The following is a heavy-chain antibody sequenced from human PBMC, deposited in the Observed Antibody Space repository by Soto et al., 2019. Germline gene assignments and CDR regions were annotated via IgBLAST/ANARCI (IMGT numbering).Heavy chain of an antibody. J-gene: IGHJ6*02. D-gene: IGHD3-9*01. CDR2: ISAYNGNT. CDR3: ARDFNDILTGSRGPYYYGMDV. CDR1: GYTFTSYG. V-gene: IGHV1-18*01. Sequence: ASVKVSCKASGYTFTSYGISWVRQAPGQGLEWMGWISAYNGNTNYAQKLQGRVTMTTDTSTSTAYMELRGLRSDDTAVYYCARDFNDILTGSRGPYYYGMDVWGQGTTVTVSS.